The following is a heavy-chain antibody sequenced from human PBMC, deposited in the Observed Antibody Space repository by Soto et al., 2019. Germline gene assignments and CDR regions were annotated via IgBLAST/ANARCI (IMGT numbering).Heavy chain of an antibody. J-gene: IGHJ4*02. Sequence: GGSLRLSCAASGFTFSSYAMSWVRQAPGKGLEWVSAISGSGGSTYYADSVKGRFTISRDNSKNTLYLQMNSLRVEDTAVYYCARGQTSPANFYDYWGQGILVTVSS. CDR1: GFTFSSYA. D-gene: IGHD3-16*01. CDR2: ISGSGGST. CDR3: ARGQTSPANFYDY. V-gene: IGHV3-23*01.